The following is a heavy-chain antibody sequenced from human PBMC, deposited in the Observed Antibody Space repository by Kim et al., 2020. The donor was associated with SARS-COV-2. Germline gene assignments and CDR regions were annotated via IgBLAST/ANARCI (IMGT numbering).Heavy chain of an antibody. J-gene: IGHJ4*02. V-gene: IGHV1-46*01. CDR3: ARAGGDYYGSGSYFDY. D-gene: IGHD3-10*01. Sequence: ASVKVSCKASGYTFTSYYMHWVRQAPGQGLEWMGIINPSGGSTSYAQRFQGRVTMTRDTSTSTVYMELSSLRSEDTAVYYCARAGGDYYGSGSYFDYWGQGTLVTVSS. CDR2: INPSGGST. CDR1: GYTFTSYY.